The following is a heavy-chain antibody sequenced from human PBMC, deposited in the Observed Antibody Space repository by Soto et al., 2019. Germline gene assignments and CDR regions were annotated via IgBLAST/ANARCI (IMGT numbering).Heavy chain of an antibody. J-gene: IGHJ6*02. CDR3: VREQTEARVPVAPFPGYYYYYGMDV. V-gene: IGHV1-18*01. CDR2: ISAYNGNT. CDR1: GYTFTSYG. Sequence: ASVKVYCKASGYTFTSYGISWVRQAPGQGLEWMGWISAYNGNTNYAQKLQGRVTMTTDTSTSTAYMELRSLRSDDTAVYYCVREQTEARVPVAPFPGYYYYYGMDVWG. D-gene: IGHD2-2*01.